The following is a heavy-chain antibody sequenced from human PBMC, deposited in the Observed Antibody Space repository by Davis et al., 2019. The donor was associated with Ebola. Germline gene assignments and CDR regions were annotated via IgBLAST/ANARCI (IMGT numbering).Heavy chain of an antibody. CDR3: ARDPGGRWLQSGDY. CDR2: IIPIFGTA. D-gene: IGHD5-24*01. J-gene: IGHJ4*02. V-gene: IGHV1-69*05. Sequence: SVKVSCKASGGTFSSYAISWVRQAPGQGLEWMGGIIPIFGTANYAQKLQGRVTMTTDTSTSTAYMELRSLRSDDTAVYYCARDPGGRWLQSGDYWGQGTLVTVSS. CDR1: GGTFSSYA.